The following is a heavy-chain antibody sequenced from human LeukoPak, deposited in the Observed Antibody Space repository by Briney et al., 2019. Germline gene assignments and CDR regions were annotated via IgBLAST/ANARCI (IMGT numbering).Heavy chain of an antibody. Sequence: ASVKVSCKASGYTFTSYGISWVRQAHGQGLEWMGWISAYNGNTNYAQQLQGSVTMTTDTSTSTASMELRSLRSDDTAVYYCARGVRSGDYPNGGWFDPWGQGTLVTVSS. CDR1: GYTFTSYG. CDR2: ISAYNGNT. D-gene: IGHD4-17*01. V-gene: IGHV1-18*01. J-gene: IGHJ5*02. CDR3: ARGVRSGDYPNGGWFDP.